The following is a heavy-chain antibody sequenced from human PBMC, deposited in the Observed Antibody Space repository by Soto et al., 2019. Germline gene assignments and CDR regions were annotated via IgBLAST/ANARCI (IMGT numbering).Heavy chain of an antibody. Sequence: QVQLQESGPGLVKPSETLSLTCTVSTGSISSYYWSWIRQPPGKGLEWIGYVYYSGNTNYNPSLKSRVAISVGTSKNQFSLKLTSVTAADTAVYYCARSISARPEADIWGPGTMVTVSS. CDR2: VYYSGNT. CDR3: ARSISARPEADI. CDR1: TGSISSYY. V-gene: IGHV4-59*01. D-gene: IGHD6-6*01. J-gene: IGHJ3*02.